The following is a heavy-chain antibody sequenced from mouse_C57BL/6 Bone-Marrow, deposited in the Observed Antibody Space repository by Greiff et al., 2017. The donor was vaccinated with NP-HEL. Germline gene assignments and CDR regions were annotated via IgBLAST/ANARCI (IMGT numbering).Heavy chain of an antibody. CDR2: ISSGGSYT. J-gene: IGHJ2*01. CDR3: ARHNWDVVDY. V-gene: IGHV5-6*02. CDR1: GFTFSSYG. Sequence: DVMLVESGGDLVKPGGSLKLSCAASGFTFSSYGMSWVRQTPDKRLEWVATISSGGSYTYYPDSVKGRFTISRQNAKKTLDLQMRRLKSADTARYYWARHNWDVVDYWGQGTTLTVSS. D-gene: IGHD4-1*01.